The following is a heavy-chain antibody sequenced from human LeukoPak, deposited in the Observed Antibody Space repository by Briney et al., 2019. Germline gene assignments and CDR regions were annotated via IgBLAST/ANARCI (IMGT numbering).Heavy chain of an antibody. CDR3: AKDRVVVNWRGAALDY. Sequence: PGGSLRLSCAASGFTFSTYAMSWVRQAPGKGLEWVSTISAGGGSTYYADSVKGRFTISRDNSKYTLYLQMNSLRAEDTAVYYCAKDRVVVNWRGAALDYWGQGTLVTVSS. V-gene: IGHV3-23*01. D-gene: IGHD2-15*01. CDR1: GFTFSTYA. CDR2: ISAGGGST. J-gene: IGHJ4*02.